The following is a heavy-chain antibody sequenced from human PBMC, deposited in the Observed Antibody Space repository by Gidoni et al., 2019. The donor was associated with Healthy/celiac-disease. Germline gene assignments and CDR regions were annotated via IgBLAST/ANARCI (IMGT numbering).Heavy chain of an antibody. CDR3: ASNVEMATIN. CDR2: IHYSGST. CDR1: GGSISSSRYY. Sequence: QLQLQESGPGLVQPWETLSRTCAVSGGSISSSRYYWGWIRPPPGTGLEWIGSIHYSGSTYYNPSITCRVTISVDTSKTQFSLKLSSVTAADTAVYYCASNVEMATINWGHGTLVTVSS. J-gene: IGHJ4*01. V-gene: IGHV4-39*01. D-gene: IGHD5-12*01.